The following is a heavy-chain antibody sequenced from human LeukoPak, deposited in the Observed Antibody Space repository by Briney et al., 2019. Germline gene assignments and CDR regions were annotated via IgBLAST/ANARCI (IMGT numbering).Heavy chain of an antibody. CDR2: INPNSGGT. CDR3: VSAYDQ. Sequence: GASVKVSCKASGYTFTDSYMHWVRQAPGHGFEWMGWINPNSGGTKHAKMFQGRVTMTTDTSINTAYMELSGLRSGDTAVYFCVSAYDQWGRGTLVTVAS. V-gene: IGHV1-2*02. J-gene: IGHJ5*02. CDR1: GYTFTDSY. D-gene: IGHD6-19*01.